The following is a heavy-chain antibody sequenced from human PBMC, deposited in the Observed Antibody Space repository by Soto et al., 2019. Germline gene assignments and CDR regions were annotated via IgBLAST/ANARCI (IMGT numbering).Heavy chain of an antibody. V-gene: IGHV1-3*01. Sequence: ASVKVSCKASGYTFTSYAMHWVRQAPGQRLEWMGWINAGNGTANYAQKFQGRVTITADESTSTAYMELSSLRSEGTAVYYCARPIAAAGYYYYYGMDVWGQGTTVTVLL. D-gene: IGHD6-13*01. CDR1: GYTFTSYA. J-gene: IGHJ6*02. CDR2: INAGNGTA. CDR3: ARPIAAAGYYYYYGMDV.